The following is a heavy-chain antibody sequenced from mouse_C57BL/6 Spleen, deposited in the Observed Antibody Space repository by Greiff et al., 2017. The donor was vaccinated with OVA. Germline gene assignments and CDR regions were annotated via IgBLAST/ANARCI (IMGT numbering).Heavy chain of an antibody. V-gene: IGHV5-9-1*02. Sequence: EVKLQESGEGLVKPGGSLKLSCAASGFTFSSYAMSWVRQTPEKRLEWVAYISSGGDYIYSADTVKGRFTISRDHARNTLYLQMSSLKSEDTAMYYSTREETGKGFDYWGQGTTLTVSS. CDR1: GFTFSSYA. CDR3: TREETGKGFDY. CDR2: ISSGGDYI. D-gene: IGHD4-1*01. J-gene: IGHJ2*01.